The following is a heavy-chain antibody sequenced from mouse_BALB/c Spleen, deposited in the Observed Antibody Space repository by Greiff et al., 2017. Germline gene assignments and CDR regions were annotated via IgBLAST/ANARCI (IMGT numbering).Heavy chain of an antibody. J-gene: IGHJ1*01. CDR3: ARESPDGYYGYFDV. D-gene: IGHD2-3*01. CDR1: GFSLTSYG. V-gene: IGHV2-9*02. Sequence: VQLVESGPGLVAPSQSLSITCTVSGFSLTSYGVHWVRQPPGKGLEWLGVIWAGGSTNYNSALMSRLSISKDNSKSQVFLKMNSLQTDDTAMYYCARESPDGYYGYFDVWGAGTTVTVSS. CDR2: IWAGGST.